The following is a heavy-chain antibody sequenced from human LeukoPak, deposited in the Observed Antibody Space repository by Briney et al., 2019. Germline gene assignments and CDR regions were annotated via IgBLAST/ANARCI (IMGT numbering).Heavy chain of an antibody. Sequence: ASVKVSCKASGYTFTNSGLNWVRQAPGQGLEWMGWINPNTGNPTYAQGFAGRFVFPLDTSVSTTYLQISSLKAEDTAMYYCAKEGSGSSLEYWGQGTLVTVSS. D-gene: IGHD6-6*01. CDR2: INPNTGNP. V-gene: IGHV7-4-1*02. J-gene: IGHJ4*02. CDR1: GYTFTNSG. CDR3: AKEGSGSSLEY.